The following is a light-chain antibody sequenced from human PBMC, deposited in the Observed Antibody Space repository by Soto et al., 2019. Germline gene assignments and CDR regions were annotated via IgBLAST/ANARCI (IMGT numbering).Light chain of an antibody. CDR3: QQRFRSPIT. CDR1: QSIALS. CDR2: VAF. Sequence: DFQMTQSPSSLSASVGDTVTMTCRASQSIALSVNWYQQKPGKAPKXLIYVAFTLESGVPSRFSGSGSGTELTITIRRLQPEDFETYYCQQRFRSPITFGQGTRLEIK. J-gene: IGKJ5*01. V-gene: IGKV1-39*01.